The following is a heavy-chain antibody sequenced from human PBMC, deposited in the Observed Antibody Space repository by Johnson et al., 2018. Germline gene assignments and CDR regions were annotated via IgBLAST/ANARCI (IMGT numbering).Heavy chain of an antibody. Sequence: QVQLQESGGGVVQXGGSLRLXCAASGFTFSSHGMHWVRQAPGKGLEWVAVISHDERKKYYADSVKGRFTISRDNSKNTLYLQMNSLRVEDTAVYYCAKSDFWSGYTYYGLDVWGQGTTVTVSS. CDR2: ISHDERKK. V-gene: IGHV3-30*18. CDR3: AKSDFWSGYTYYGLDV. D-gene: IGHD3-3*01. J-gene: IGHJ6*02. CDR1: GFTFSSHG.